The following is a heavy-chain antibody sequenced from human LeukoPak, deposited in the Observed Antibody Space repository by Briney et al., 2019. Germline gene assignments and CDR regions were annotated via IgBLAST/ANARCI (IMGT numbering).Heavy chain of an antibody. CDR3: ATSSPRP. CDR2: MSYDGGHI. V-gene: IGHV3-30-3*01. CDR1: GFIFSTYA. J-gene: IGHJ5*02. Sequence: PGGSLRLSCAASGFIFSTYAMHWVRQAPGKGLEWVAVMSYDGGHIYYADSVKGRFTISRDNAKNSLYLQMNSLRAEDTAVYYCATSSPRPWGQGTLVTVSS.